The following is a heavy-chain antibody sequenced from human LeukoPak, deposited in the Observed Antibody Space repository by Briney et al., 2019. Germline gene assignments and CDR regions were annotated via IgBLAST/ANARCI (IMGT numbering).Heavy chain of an antibody. CDR2: IYYSGST. Sequence: SETLSLTCTVSGGSISSSSYYWGWIRQPPGKGLEWIGSIYYSGSTYYNPSLKSRVTISVDTSKNQFSLKLSSVTAADTAMYYCARDRVLLAFYYYMDVWGKGTTVTVSS. CDR1: GGSISSSSYY. J-gene: IGHJ6*03. D-gene: IGHD2/OR15-2a*01. V-gene: IGHV4-39*07. CDR3: ARDRVLLAFYYYMDV.